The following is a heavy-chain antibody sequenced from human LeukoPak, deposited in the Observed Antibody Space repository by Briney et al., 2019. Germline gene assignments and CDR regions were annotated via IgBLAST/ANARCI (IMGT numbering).Heavy chain of an antibody. V-gene: IGHV3-30*04. J-gene: IGHJ6*04. D-gene: IGHD6-13*01. CDR1: GFTFSSYG. Sequence: GGPLRLSCAASGFTFSSYGLHWVRQAPGKGLQWVAVISYDGAIKYYADSVKGRFTISRDNSRNTLYLQMNSLRAEDTAVYYCAKDRGYSSSWYILDVWGKGTTVTVSS. CDR2: ISYDGAIK. CDR3: AKDRGYSSSWYILDV.